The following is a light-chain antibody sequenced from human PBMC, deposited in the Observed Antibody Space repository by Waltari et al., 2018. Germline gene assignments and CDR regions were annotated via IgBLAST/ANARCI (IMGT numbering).Light chain of an antibody. CDR3: QQYSGSPLT. CDR1: QTITSSA. V-gene: IGKV3D-20*01. J-gene: IGKJ4*01. CDR2: DVS. Sequence: EIVLTQSPATLSVSPGERVTLSCEASQTITSSAFAWYQKKPGLAPRLVIYDVSYRATGIPDRFSGRGSGTDFTLTISRLEPEDYAVYHCQQYSGSPLTFGGGTKVEF.